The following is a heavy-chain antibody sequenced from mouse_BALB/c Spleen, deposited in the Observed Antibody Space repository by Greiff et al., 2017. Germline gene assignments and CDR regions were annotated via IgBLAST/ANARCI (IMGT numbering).Heavy chain of an antibody. Sequence: LVKTGASVKISCKASGYSFTGYYMHWVKQSHGKSLEWIGYISCYNGATSYNQKFKGKATFTVDTSSSTAYMQFNSLTSEDSAVYYCARLEGDYYGSRSYAMDYWGQGTSGTVSS. CDR1: GYSFTGYY. J-gene: IGHJ4*01. D-gene: IGHD1-1*01. CDR2: ISCYNGAT. V-gene: IGHV1S34*01. CDR3: ARLEGDYYGSRSYAMDY.